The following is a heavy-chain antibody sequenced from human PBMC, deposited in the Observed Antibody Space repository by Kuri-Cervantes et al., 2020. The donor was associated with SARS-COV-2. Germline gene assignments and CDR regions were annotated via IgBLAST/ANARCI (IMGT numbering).Heavy chain of an antibody. CDR2: ISGSGGST. Sequence: GESLKISCAASGFTFSSYAMSWVRQAPGKGLEWVSAISGSGGSTYYADSVKCRFTISRDNSKNTLYLQMNSLRAEDTAVYYCAKLGSRRHYEDWGQGTLVTVSS. D-gene: IGHD4-17*01. CDR3: AKLGSRRHYED. CDR1: GFTFSSYA. V-gene: IGHV3-23*01. J-gene: IGHJ4*02.